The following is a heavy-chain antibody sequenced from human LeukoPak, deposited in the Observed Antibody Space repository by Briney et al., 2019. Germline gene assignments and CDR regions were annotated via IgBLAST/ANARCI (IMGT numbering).Heavy chain of an antibody. CDR3: ARVGGSNAFDI. D-gene: IGHD1-26*01. CDR1: GFTFSSYW. Sequence: GGSLRLSCAASGFTFSSYWVHWVRQAPGKGLVWVSPINSEGSSTSYADSGKGRFTISRDNAKNTLSLQMNSLRAEDTAVYYCARVGGSNAFDIWGQGTMVIVSS. V-gene: IGHV3-74*01. CDR2: INSEGSST. J-gene: IGHJ3*02.